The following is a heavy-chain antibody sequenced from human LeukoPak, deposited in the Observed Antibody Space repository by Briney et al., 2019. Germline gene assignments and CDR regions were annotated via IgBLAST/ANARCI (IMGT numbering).Heavy chain of an antibody. CDR2: ISSSSSYI. V-gene: IGHV3-21*01. J-gene: IGHJ4*02. CDR1: GFTFSSYS. Sequence: GGSLRLSCAASGFTFSSYSMNWVRQAPGEGLEWVSSISSSSSYIDYADSVKARFTISRDNAKNSLFLQMNSLRAEDTAVYYCARDGSGYSGYGDFDYWGQGTLVTVSS. D-gene: IGHD5-12*01. CDR3: ARDGSGYSGYGDFDY.